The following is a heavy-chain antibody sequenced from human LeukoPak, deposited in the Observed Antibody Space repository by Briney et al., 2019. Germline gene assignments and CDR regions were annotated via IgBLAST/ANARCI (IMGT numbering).Heavy chain of an antibody. Sequence: SVKVSCKASGGTFSKYTISWVRQRPGQGLEWMGGITPLFDTANYAQKFQGRVTITADESTSTAYMELSSLRSEDTAVYYCARDSKQLGPGDFGYWGQGTLVTVSS. D-gene: IGHD6-6*01. CDR2: ITPLFDTA. V-gene: IGHV1-69*13. CDR1: GGTFSKYT. J-gene: IGHJ4*02. CDR3: ARDSKQLGPGDFGY.